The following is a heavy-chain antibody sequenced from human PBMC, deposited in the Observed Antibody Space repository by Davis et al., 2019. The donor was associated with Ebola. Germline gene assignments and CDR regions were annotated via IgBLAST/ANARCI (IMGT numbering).Heavy chain of an antibody. J-gene: IGHJ6*02. D-gene: IGHD3-16*01. CDR2: ISYDGSNK. CDR3: ARAPGGSYSYYGMDV. Sequence: PGGSLRLSCAASGFTFSSYAMHWVRQAPGKGLEWVAVISYDGSNKYYADSVKGRFTISRDNSKNTLYLQMNSLRAEDTAVYYCARAPGGSYSYYGMDVWGQGTTVTVSS. V-gene: IGHV3-30*04. CDR1: GFTFSSYA.